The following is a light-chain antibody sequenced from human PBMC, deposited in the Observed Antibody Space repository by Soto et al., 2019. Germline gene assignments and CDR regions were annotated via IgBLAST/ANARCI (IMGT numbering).Light chain of an antibody. CDR2: GNS. CDR3: QSYDSSLSGFVV. Sequence: QSVLTQPPSVSGAPGQRVTISCTGSSSNIVAGYDVHWYQQLPGTAPKLLIYGNSNRPSGVPERFSGSKSGTSASLAITGLQAEDEADYYCQSYDSSLSGFVVFGGGTKLTVL. V-gene: IGLV1-40*01. CDR1: SSNIVAGYD. J-gene: IGLJ2*01.